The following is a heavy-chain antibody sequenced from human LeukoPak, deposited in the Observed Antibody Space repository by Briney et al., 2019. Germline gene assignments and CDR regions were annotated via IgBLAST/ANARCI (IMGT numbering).Heavy chain of an antibody. CDR1: GYTFTSYG. J-gene: IGHJ6*03. CDR3: ARGGNYYDSSGYLNYYYYMDV. D-gene: IGHD3-22*01. Sequence: ASVKVSCKASGYTFTSYGISWVRQAPGQGLEWMGWISAYNGNTNYAQKFQGRVTITRNTSISTAYMELSSLRSEDTAVYYCARGGNYYDSSGYLNYYYYMDVWGKGTTVTVSS. V-gene: IGHV1-18*01. CDR2: ISAYNGNT.